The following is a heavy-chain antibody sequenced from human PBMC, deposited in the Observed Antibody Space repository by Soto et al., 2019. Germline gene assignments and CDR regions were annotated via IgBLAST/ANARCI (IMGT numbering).Heavy chain of an antibody. Sequence: PGGSLRLSCAASGLTLSRFAMHWVRQAPGKGLEWVAVIGYDGSNKDYADSVKGRVTISRDNSKNTLYLQMNSLRPEDTAVYYCARDPVNYYGSWTYGMDVWGHGTTVTVSS. J-gene: IGHJ6*02. V-gene: IGHV3-30-3*01. CDR3: ARDPVNYYGSWTYGMDV. CDR1: GLTLSRFA. CDR2: IGYDGSNK. D-gene: IGHD3-10*01.